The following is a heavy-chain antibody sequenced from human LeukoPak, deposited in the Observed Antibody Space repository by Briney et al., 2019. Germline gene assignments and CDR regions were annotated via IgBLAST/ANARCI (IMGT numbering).Heavy chain of an antibody. CDR1: GFTFSSYI. V-gene: IGHV3-48*01. Sequence: GGSLRLSSAASGFTFSSYIISCVREAPGKRLERGSYISSRSRTIYYADSVKGRFTISRDNAKNSLYLQINSLRAEDTAVYFCARDQYYDSSGYYTWGGFDIWGQGTMVTVSS. CDR3: ARDQYYDSSGYYTWGGFDI. D-gene: IGHD3-22*01. J-gene: IGHJ3*02. CDR2: ISSRSRTI.